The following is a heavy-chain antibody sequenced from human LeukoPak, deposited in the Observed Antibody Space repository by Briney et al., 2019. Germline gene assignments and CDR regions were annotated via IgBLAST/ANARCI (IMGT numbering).Heavy chain of an antibody. CDR2: INPNSGGT. J-gene: IGHJ4*02. CDR3: ASVTYYDSSGYYLGDY. CDR1: GYTFTGYY. Sequence: EASVKVSCKASGYTFTGYYMHWVRQAPGQGLEWMGWINPNSGGTNYAQKFQGRVTMTRDTSISTAYMELSRLKSDDTAVYYCASVTYYDSSGYYLGDYWGQGTLVTVSS. D-gene: IGHD3-22*01. V-gene: IGHV1-2*02.